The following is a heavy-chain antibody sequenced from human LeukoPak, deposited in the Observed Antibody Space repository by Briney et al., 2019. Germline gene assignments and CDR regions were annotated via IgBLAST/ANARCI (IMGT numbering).Heavy chain of an antibody. CDR1: GGSIDGTTGH. V-gene: IGHV4-39*07. CDR3: ASYIAVAARYYYGMDV. D-gene: IGHD6-19*01. Sequence: SSETLSLTCTVSGGSIDGTTGHWGWIRQPPGKGLEWIGSIYYSGSTYYNPSLKSRVTISVDTSKNQFSLKLSSVTAADTAVYYCASYIAVAARYYYGMDVWGQGTTVTVSS. J-gene: IGHJ6*02. CDR2: IYYSGST.